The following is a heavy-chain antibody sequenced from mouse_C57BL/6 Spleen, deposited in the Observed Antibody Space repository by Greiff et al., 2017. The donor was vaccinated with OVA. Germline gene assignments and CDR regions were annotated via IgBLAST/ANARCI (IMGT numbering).Heavy chain of an antibody. CDR2: ISSGSSTI. CDR3: ATHFYDGYYGAY. D-gene: IGHD2-3*01. Sequence: EVKLVESGGGLVKPGGSLKLSCAASGFTFSDYGMHWVRQAPEKGLEWVAYISSGSSTIYYADTVKGRFTISRDNAKNTLFLQMTSLRSEDTAMYYCATHFYDGYYGAYWGQGTLVTVSA. V-gene: IGHV5-17*01. CDR1: GFTFSDYG. J-gene: IGHJ3*01.